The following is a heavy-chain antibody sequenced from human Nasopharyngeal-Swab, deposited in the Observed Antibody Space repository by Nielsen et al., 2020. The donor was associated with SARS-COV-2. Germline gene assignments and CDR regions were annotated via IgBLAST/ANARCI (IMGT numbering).Heavy chain of an antibody. D-gene: IGHD1-1*01. Sequence: SETLSLTCTVSGGSISSNYWSWIRKPPGKGLEWIGYIYYSGSTNYNPSLKSRVTISVDTSKNQFSLKLSSVTAADTAVYYCAIDGGYRHYYYYYMDVWGKWTTVTVSS. V-gene: IGHV4-59*01. CDR3: AIDGGYRHYYYYYMDV. CDR1: GGSISSNY. J-gene: IGHJ6*03. CDR2: IYYSGST.